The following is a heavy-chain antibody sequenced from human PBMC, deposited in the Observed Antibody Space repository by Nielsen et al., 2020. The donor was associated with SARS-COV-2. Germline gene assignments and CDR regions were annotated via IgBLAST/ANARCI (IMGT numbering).Heavy chain of an antibody. Sequence: SETLSLTCAVSGGFVSNNDWWTWVSQSPGKGLEWIGEVSHSGSINYHPSFQSRVTLSMDKSKRQFSLGLTSVSAADTAVYFCARGDLVVVPSPILGLGPFFYYFYLDVWGKGTTVIVSS. CDR1: GGFVSNNDW. CDR3: ARGDLVVVPSPILGLGPFFYYFYLDV. J-gene: IGHJ6*03. V-gene: IGHV4-4*02. CDR2: VSHSGSI. D-gene: IGHD2-2*01.